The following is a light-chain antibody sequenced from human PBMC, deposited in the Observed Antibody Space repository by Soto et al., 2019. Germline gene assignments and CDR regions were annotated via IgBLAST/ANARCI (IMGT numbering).Light chain of an antibody. J-gene: IGKJ3*01. Sequence: EIVLTQSPGTLSFSPGDRAALSCRASHTISSNFLAWYQQKPGQAPSLLIYGGSTRATGIPDRFSGRGSETDFTLTISRLEPEDFAVYYCHQYGLSPPYTFGPGTKVDIK. V-gene: IGKV3-20*01. CDR2: GGS. CDR1: HTISSNF. CDR3: HQYGLSPPYT.